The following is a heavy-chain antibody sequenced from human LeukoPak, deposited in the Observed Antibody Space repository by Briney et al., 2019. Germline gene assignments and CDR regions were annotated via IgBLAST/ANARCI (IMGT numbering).Heavy chain of an antibody. V-gene: IGHV1-2*02. CDR3: ARSSYYYDSSGYCLDY. CDR2: INPNSGGT. D-gene: IGHD3-22*01. CDR1: GYTFTGCY. Sequence: GASVKVSCKASGYTFTGCYMHWVRQAPGQGLEWMGWINPNSGGTNYAQKFQGRVTMTRDTSISTAYMELSRLRSDDTAVYYCARSSYYYDSSGYCLDYWGQGTLVTVSS. J-gene: IGHJ4*02.